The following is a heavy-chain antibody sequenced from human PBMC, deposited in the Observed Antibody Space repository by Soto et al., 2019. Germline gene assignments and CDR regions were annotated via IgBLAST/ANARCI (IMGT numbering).Heavy chain of an antibody. CDR2: IMPVFATP. D-gene: IGHD3-3*02. CDR3: ARDKDRQQLGGNYYYILDV. J-gene: IGHJ6*02. V-gene: IGHV1-69*12. Sequence: QVQLVQSGAEVKKPGSSVKVSCKGSGGTFSTSAISWVRQAPGQGLEWVGGIMPVFATPDYAQNFQGRVTITADESTTTAYLELTSLRTDDTAVYYCARDKDRQQLGGNYYYILDVWGQGTAITVSS. CDR1: GGTFSTSA.